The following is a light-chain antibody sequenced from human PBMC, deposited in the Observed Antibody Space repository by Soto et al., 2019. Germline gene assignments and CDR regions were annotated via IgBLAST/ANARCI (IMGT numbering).Light chain of an antibody. CDR1: QSVSSN. Sequence: IIMTQSPAALSVFPGERATLSCWASQSVSSNLAWYQQKPGQAPRLLIYGASTRATGIPARISGSGSGTEFTLTISSLQSEDFAVYYCQQYDEWPPSYTFGQGTKLEIK. V-gene: IGKV3-15*01. J-gene: IGKJ2*01. CDR3: QQYDEWPPSYT. CDR2: GAS.